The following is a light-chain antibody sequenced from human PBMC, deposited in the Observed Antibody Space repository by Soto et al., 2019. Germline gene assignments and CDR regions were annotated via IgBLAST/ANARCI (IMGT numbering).Light chain of an antibody. CDR3: SSFTTSITYV. CDR1: SSDVGSYNR. Sequence: QSALTQPPSVSGSPGQSVAISCSGTSSDVGSYNRVSWYQQPPGTAPKLMIYDVSNRPSGVPDRFSGSKSGNTASLTNSGRQAEDEADYDCSSFTTSITYVFGTGTKVTVL. CDR2: DVS. V-gene: IGLV2-18*02. J-gene: IGLJ1*01.